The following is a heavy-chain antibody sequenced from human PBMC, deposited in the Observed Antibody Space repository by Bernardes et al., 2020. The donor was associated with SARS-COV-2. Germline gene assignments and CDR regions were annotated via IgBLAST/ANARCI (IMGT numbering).Heavy chain of an antibody. Sequence: SETLSPTCAYDGSFHGYSWTWIRQPPGKGLEWLGEINHRGATYYSPSLKSRITVSLDRTKNHFSLKLTSVTAADTAVYYCATASYDSIWGTDDWAQGTLVTVSS. J-gene: IGHJ4*02. CDR2: INHRGAT. CDR3: ATASYDSIWGTDD. D-gene: IGHD3-16*01. CDR1: DGSFHGYS. V-gene: IGHV4-34*01.